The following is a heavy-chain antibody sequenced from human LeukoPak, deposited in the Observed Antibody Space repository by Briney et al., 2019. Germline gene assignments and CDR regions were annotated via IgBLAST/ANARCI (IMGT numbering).Heavy chain of an antibody. V-gene: IGHV3-48*03. D-gene: IGHD2-21*02. CDR2: ISSSGSTI. CDR1: GFTFSTYE. CDR3: APCGGDCYYEY. J-gene: IGHJ4*02. Sequence: GGSLRLSCAASGFTFSTYEMNWVRQPPGKGLECVSYISSSGSTIYYADSVKGRFTISRDNAKNSLYLQINSLRAEDTAVYYCAPCGGDCYYEYWGQGTLVTVSS.